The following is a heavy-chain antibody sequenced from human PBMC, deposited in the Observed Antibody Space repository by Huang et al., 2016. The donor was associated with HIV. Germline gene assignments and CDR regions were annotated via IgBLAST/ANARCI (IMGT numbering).Heavy chain of an antibody. J-gene: IGHJ6*03. V-gene: IGHV4-34*01. CDR1: GGSFSGYY. CDR2: INHREST. CDR3: ARGQGGYYYYYMDV. Sequence: QVQLQQWGAGLLRPSETLSLTCAVYGGSFSGYYGTLIRQPPGKGLEGIGEINHRESTNYNPSLKSRVTISVDTSRNQFSLTLTSVTAADTAVYYCARGQGGYYYYYMDVWGKGTTVTVSS.